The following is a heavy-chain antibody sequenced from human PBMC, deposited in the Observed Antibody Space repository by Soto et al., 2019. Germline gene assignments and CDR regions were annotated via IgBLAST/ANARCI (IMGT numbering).Heavy chain of an antibody. CDR2: IYPGDSDT. V-gene: IGHV5-51*01. CDR1: GYSFTSYW. D-gene: IGHD3-10*01. CDR3: LPGQVTISADKSISTAYLEWSSLKASDTAMYYCARHPRTDTAMVPDYYYGMDV. J-gene: IGHJ6*02. Sequence: GESLKISCKGSGYSFTSYWIGWVRQMPGKGLEWMGIIYPGDSDTRYSPSFQGQVPISADKSISTAYLQWSSLKASDTRYSPALPGQVTISADKSISTAYLEWSSLKASDTAMYYCARHPRTDTAMVPDYYYGMDVWGQGTTVTVSS.